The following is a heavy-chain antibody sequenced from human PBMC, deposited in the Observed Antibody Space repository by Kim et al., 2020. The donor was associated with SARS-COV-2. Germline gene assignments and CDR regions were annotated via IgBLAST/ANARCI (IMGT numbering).Heavy chain of an antibody. CDR3: AKAKRRYYYYGMDV. J-gene: IGHJ6*02. Sequence: AAAVKGRCTISRENSKISLYLQMNSPRTEDTALYYCAKAKRRYYYYGMDVWGQGTTVTVSS. V-gene: IGHV3-43*01.